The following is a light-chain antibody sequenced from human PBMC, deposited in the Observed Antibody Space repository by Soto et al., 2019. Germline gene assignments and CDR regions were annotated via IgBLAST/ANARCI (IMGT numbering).Light chain of an antibody. CDR1: QSVRSGY. CDR2: GAF. J-gene: IGKJ2*01. CDR3: QQYGSSPYT. Sequence: EIVLTQSPGTLSLSPGERATLSCRASQSVRSGYLAWYQQKPGQAPRLLIYGAFQRATGIPDRFSGGGSGTDFTLTISRLEPEDFAVYYCQQYGSSPYTFGQGTKVDIK. V-gene: IGKV3-20*01.